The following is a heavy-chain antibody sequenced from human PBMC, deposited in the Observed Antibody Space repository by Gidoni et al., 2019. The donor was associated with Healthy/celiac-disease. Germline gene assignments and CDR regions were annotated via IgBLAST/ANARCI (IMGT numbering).Heavy chain of an antibody. CDR2: MSSSGSTI. CDR3: SRDGVPSSSSWYSLLPLGWFDP. V-gene: IGHV3-11*01. D-gene: IGHD6-13*01. Sequence: QVQLVELGGGLGKPGGSLRLSCAASAFPFSYYYMSLISQRTGKGLEWVSYMSSSGSTIYDADSVKGRFTISRDNAKNALYLQMNSLRAEDTAVYYCSRDGVPSSSSWYSLLPLGWFDPWGQGTLVTVSS. CDR1: AFPFSYYY. J-gene: IGHJ5*02.